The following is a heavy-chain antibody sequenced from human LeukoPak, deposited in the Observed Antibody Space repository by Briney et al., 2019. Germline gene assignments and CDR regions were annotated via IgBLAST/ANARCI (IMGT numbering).Heavy chain of an antibody. V-gene: IGHV3-30*18. CDR1: GFTFSSYG. Sequence: GGSLRLSCAASGFTFSSYGMHWVRQAPGKGLEWVAVISYGGSKKYYAESVKGRFTISRDNSKSTLYLQMNRLRADDKALYYCVKDRSGAAAGIRLDSWGQGTLVTVSS. CDR3: VKDRSGAAAGIRLDS. J-gene: IGHJ4*02. D-gene: IGHD6-13*01. CDR2: ISYGGSKK.